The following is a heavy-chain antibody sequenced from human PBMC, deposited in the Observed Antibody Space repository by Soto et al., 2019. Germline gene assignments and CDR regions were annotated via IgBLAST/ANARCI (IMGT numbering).Heavy chain of an antibody. Sequence: QLQLQESGPGLVKPSETLSLTCSVSDSPISSYYWGWFRQPPGQGLEWVGYVYYTGTTTYNPSLKSRVPVSLDTSKNQFALNLRSGTAADAAVYYCARLGGYYQAFDRWGQGTLVTVSS. CDR1: DSPISSYY. CDR3: ARLGGYYQAFDR. CDR2: VYYTGTT. D-gene: IGHD3-22*01. V-gene: IGHV4-59*08. J-gene: IGHJ4*01.